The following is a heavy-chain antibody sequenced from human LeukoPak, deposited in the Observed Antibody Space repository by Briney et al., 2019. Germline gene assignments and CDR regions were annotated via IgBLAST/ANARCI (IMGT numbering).Heavy chain of an antibody. D-gene: IGHD6-13*01. Sequence: GGSLRLSCAASGFTFSSYAMSWVRQAPGKGLEWVSSIGSSSGRKEYAESVKGRFTISRDNAKNSLSLQMNSLRAEDTAVYYCAKGDSSSWSRCYFDYWGQGTLVTASS. CDR1: GFTFSSYA. CDR3: AKGDSSSWSRCYFDY. J-gene: IGHJ4*02. CDR2: IGSSSGRK. V-gene: IGHV3-21*04.